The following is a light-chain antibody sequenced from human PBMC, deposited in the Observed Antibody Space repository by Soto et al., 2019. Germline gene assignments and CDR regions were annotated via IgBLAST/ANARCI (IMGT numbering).Light chain of an antibody. Sequence: DIVMTPSPLSLAVTPGEPASISCRSSQSLLYRDGRIFLDWYLQRPGHSPQLLIYLASIRASGVPDRFSGSGSGTDFTLKISRVEAEDVGIYYCMQALQTPTFGGGTRLDIK. CDR1: QSLLYRDGRIF. V-gene: IGKV2-28*01. CDR3: MQALQTPT. CDR2: LAS. J-gene: IGKJ4*01.